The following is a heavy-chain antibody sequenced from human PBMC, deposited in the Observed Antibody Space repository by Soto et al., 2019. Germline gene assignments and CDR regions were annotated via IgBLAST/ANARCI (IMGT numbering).Heavy chain of an antibody. CDR1: GFTFSRQA. CDR2: IWYHGVDK. V-gene: IGHV3-33*01. CDR3: ATGFLGLCTGGNCPLDY. D-gene: IGHD2-15*01. J-gene: IGHJ4*02. Sequence: GSLRLSCAASGFTFSRQAMHWVRQAPGRGLEWVAVIWYHGVDKYYADSVKGRFTISRDNSKNTVYLQMNSLRGEDTAVYYCATGFLGLCTGGNCPLDYWGQGRLVTVSS.